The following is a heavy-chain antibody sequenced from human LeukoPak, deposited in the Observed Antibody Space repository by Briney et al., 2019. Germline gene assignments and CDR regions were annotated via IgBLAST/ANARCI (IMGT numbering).Heavy chain of an antibody. CDR2: ISWNSGSI. J-gene: IGHJ4*02. Sequence: GGSLRLSCAASGFTFDDYAMHWVRQVPGKGLEWVSGISWNSGSIGYADSVKGRFTISRDNAKNSLYLQMNSLRAEDTALYYCAKDRGYDSKPTIFDYWGQGTLVTVSS. CDR1: GFTFDDYA. CDR3: AKDRGYDSKPTIFDY. D-gene: IGHD5-12*01. V-gene: IGHV3-9*01.